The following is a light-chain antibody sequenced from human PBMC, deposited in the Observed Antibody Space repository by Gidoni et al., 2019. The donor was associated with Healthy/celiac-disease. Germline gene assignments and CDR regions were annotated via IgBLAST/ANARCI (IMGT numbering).Light chain of an antibody. CDR3: QSYDSSNWV. Sequence: NFMLTQPHSVSESPGKTVTISCTGSSGSIASNYVLWCQQRPGSAPSTVIYADNQRPSGVPDRFSGSIDSSSNSASLTISGLKTEDEADYYCQSYDSSNWVFGGGTKLTVL. J-gene: IGLJ3*02. CDR2: ADN. V-gene: IGLV6-57*02. CDR1: SGSIASNY.